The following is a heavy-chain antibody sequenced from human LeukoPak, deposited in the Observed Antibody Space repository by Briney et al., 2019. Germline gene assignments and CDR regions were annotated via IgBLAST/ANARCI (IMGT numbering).Heavy chain of an antibody. CDR1: GGSISSYY. D-gene: IGHD2-2*01. V-gene: IGHV4-34*01. J-gene: IGHJ3*02. CDR2: INHSGST. Sequence: SETLSLTCTVSGGSISSYYWSWIRQPAGKGLEWIGEINHSGSTNYNPSLKSRVTISVDTSKNQFSLKLSSVTAADTAVYYCARGSVNYCSSTSCSGAFDIWGQGTMVTVSS. CDR3: ARGSVNYCSSTSCSGAFDI.